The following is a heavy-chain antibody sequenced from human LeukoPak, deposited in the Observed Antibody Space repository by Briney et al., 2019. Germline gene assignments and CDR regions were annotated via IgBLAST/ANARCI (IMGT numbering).Heavy chain of an antibody. D-gene: IGHD1-26*01. CDR1: RDSISGYS. CDR3: ARDRRWDYYFDY. J-gene: IGHJ4*02. V-gene: IGHV4-59*12. Sequence: SETLSLTCTVSRDSISGYSWSWIRQSPGGGLEWIGYIYYSGDTAYNPSLKSRVTISVDTSKNQFSLKLSSVTAADTAVYYCARDRRWDYYFDYWGQGTLVTVSS. CDR2: IYYSGDT.